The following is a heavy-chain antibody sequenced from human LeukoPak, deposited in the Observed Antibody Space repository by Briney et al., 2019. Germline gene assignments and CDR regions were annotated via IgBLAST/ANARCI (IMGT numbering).Heavy chain of an antibody. CDR3: ARDMETGGRAYDS. D-gene: IGHD2-8*02. J-gene: IGHJ4*02. V-gene: IGHV3-74*01. CDR2: IRTDGGST. Sequence: PGGSLRLSCAASGFRFSNYWIHWVRQAPAKGLVWVSRIRTDGGSTAYADFVKGRFTISRDNAKNTVYLQMNSLRADDTAVYYCARDMETGGRAYDSWGQGTLVTVSS. CDR1: GFRFSNYW.